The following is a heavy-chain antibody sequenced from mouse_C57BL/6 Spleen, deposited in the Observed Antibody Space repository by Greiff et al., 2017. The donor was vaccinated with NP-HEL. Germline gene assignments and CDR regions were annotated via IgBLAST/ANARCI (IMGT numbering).Heavy chain of an antibody. CDR1: GFTFSSYA. D-gene: IGHD5-1*01. CDR2: ISDGGSYT. V-gene: IGHV5-4*01. J-gene: IGHJ2*01. CDR3: ARESTTRYFDY. Sequence: EVMLVESGGGLVKPGGSLKLSCAASGFTFSSYAMSWVRQTPEKRLEWVATISDGGSYTYYPDNVKGRFTISRDNAKNNLYLQMSHLKSEDTAMYYCARESTTRYFDYWGQGTTLTVSS.